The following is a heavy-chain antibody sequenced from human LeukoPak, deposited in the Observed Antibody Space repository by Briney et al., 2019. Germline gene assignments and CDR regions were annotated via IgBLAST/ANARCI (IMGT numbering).Heavy chain of an antibody. CDR2: FDPEDGET. J-gene: IGHJ4*02. D-gene: IGHD6-19*01. Sequence: ASVKVSRKVSGYTLTELSMHWVRQAPGKGLEWVGGFDPEDGETIYAQKFQGRVTMTEDTSTDTAYMELSSLRSEDTAVYYCASFSGWSQGRRVYWGQGTLVTVSS. CDR3: ASFSGWSQGRRVY. V-gene: IGHV1-24*01. CDR1: GYTLTELS.